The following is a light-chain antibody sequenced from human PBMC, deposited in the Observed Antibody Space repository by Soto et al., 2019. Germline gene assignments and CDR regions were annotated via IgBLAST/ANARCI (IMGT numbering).Light chain of an antibody. CDR2: VND. V-gene: IGLV1-44*01. Sequence: QSVLTQSPSVSGTPGQRVTISCSGSNSNIGSNNVNWYQQLPGTAPKLLICVNDQRPSGVPDRFSGSKSGNSASLTISGRQSEDEAEYYCAAWDDSPNVFYVFGTGTQVTVL. J-gene: IGLJ1*01. CDR3: AAWDDSPNVFYV. CDR1: NSNIGSNN.